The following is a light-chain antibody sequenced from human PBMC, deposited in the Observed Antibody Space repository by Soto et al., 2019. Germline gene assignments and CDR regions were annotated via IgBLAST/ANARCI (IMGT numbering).Light chain of an antibody. CDR2: DAS. CDR1: QDITSY. J-gene: IGKJ1*01. CDR3: QKYNSVPWT. Sequence: DIQMTQSPSSLSASVGDRVTITCQASQDITSYLNWYQHKPGKAPKLLIYDASILEAGVPPRFSGSGSGTDFTLTISSLQPEDVATYYCQKYNSVPWTFGQGTKVEIK. V-gene: IGKV1-33*01.